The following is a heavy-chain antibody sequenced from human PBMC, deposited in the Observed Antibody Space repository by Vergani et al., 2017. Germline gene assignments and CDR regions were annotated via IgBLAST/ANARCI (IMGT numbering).Heavy chain of an antibody. CDR3: ARDSRYCXSTSCYVGRDWFDP. CDR1: ENTFTSYY. D-gene: IGHD2-2*01. J-gene: IGHJ5*02. CDR2: INPSGGST. Sequence: QVQLVQSGAEVKKPGSSVKVSCKASENTFTSYYMHWVRQAPGQGLEWMGIINPSGGSTSYAQKFQGRVTMTRDTSTSTVYMELSSLRSEDTAVYYCARDSRYCXSTSCYVGRDWFDPWGQGTLVTVSS. V-gene: IGHV1-46*01.